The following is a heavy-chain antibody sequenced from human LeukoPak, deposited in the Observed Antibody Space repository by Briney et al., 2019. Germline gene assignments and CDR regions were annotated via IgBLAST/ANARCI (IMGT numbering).Heavy chain of an antibody. J-gene: IGHJ4*02. CDR2: INPNSGGT. CDR3: ATWGSSWSYYFDY. V-gene: IGHV1-2*02. CDR1: GYTFTGYY. D-gene: IGHD6-13*01. Sequence: GASVKVSCKASGYTFTGYYMHLVRQAPGQGLEWMGWINPNSGGTNYAQKFQGRVTMTRDTSISTAYMELSRLRSDDTAVYYCATWGSSWSYYFDYWGQGTLVTVSS.